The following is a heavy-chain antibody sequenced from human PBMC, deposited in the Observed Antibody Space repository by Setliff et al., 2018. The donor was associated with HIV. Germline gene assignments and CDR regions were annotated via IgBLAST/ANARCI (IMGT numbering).Heavy chain of an antibody. Sequence: SETLSLTCTSSGDSISGYYWSWIRQPAGKGLEWIGRIYSSGNTNYNPSLKSQVIMSIDTSKNQFSLILNSVTAADTAVYYCARHCNAGTCYFYIWGQGTMVTVSS. V-gene: IGHV4-4*07. CDR3: ARHCNAGTCYFYI. CDR2: IYSSGNT. D-gene: IGHD2-15*01. J-gene: IGHJ3*02. CDR1: GDSISGYY.